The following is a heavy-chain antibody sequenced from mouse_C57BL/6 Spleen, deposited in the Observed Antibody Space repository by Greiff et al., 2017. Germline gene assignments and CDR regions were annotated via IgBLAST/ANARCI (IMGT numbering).Heavy chain of an antibody. CDR3: ANRYYDYDRAMDY. Sequence: EVMLVESGGGLVKPGGSLKLSCAASGFTFSDYGMHWVRQAPEKGLEWVAYISSGSSTIYYADTVKGRFTISRDNAKTTLFLQMTSLRSEDTAMYYCANRYYDYDRAMDYWGQGTSVTVSS. J-gene: IGHJ4*01. CDR2: ISSGSSTI. CDR1: GFTFSDYG. D-gene: IGHD2-4*01. V-gene: IGHV5-17*01.